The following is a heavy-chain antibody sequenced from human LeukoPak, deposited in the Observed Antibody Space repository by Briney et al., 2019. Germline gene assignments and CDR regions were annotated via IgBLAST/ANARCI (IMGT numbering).Heavy chain of an antibody. CDR2: INHSGST. Sequence: SETLSLTCAVYGGSFSGYYWSWIRQPPGKGLEWIGEINHSGSTNYNPSLKSRVTISVDRSKNQFSLKLSSVTAEDTAVYYCARDRDANAHYDPWGQGTLVTVSS. CDR3: ARDRDANAHYDP. CDR1: GGSFSGYY. V-gene: IGHV4-34*01. J-gene: IGHJ5*02. D-gene: IGHD1-1*01.